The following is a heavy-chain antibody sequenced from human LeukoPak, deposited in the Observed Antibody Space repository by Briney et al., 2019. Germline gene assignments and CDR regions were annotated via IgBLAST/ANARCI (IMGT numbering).Heavy chain of an antibody. V-gene: IGHV3-23*01. CDR2: INGGGGRT. Sequence: PGGSLRLSCAASGFTFGNYVMNWVRQAPGKGLEWVSSINGGGGRTIYADSVKGRFTISRDNSKNSLYLQMNSLRAEDTAIYYCAKGPMIQCVDSWGQGTLVTVSS. CDR3: AKGPMIQCVDS. CDR1: GFTFGNYV. D-gene: IGHD3-16*01. J-gene: IGHJ4*02.